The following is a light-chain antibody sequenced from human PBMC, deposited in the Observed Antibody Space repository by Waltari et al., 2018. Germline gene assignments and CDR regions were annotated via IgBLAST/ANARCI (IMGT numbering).Light chain of an antibody. Sequence: FDLTQPSSVSVSPGQTARITCSGDIVTKKYTRWSQQKPGRAPLLLIYQETERPLGIPERFSGSISGTTITLTIAGAEFEDEADYHCFSAADDFWVFGGGTKLTVL. CDR1: IVTKKY. CDR2: QET. J-gene: IGLJ3*02. CDR3: FSAADDFWV. V-gene: IGLV3-27*01.